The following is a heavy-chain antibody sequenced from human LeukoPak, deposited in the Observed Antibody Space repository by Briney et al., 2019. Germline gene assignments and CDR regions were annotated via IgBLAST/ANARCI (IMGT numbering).Heavy chain of an antibody. CDR2: IYYSGST. CDR3: ARQVYNYGHLPYYFDY. V-gene: IGHV4-39*01. J-gene: IGHJ4*02. CDR1: GGPISSRSYY. D-gene: IGHD5-18*01. Sequence: PSETLSLTCTVSGGPISSRSYYWGWIRQPPGKGLEWIWKIYYSGSTYYNASLKSRVTISVDTSENKFSLKLKSVTAADTAVYYCARQVYNYGHLPYYFDYWGQGTLVTVSS.